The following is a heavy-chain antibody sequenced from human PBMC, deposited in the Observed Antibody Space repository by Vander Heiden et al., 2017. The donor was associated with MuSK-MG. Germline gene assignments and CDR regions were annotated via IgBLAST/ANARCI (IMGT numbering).Heavy chain of an antibody. J-gene: IGHJ3*02. CDR2: IIPIFGTA. D-gene: IGHD3-9*01. Sequence: QAQLVQSGAEVTTPASSVKLSCKASGGAFSSYAISWVRQAPGQGLGWMGGIIPIFGTANYAKKFQGRGTITADKSTSSAYLVLSSLRSDDTAVYDCARVPKYDDIGTGHDAFDIWGQGTMVTVSS. V-gene: IGHV1-69*06. CDR1: GGAFSSYA. CDR3: ARVPKYDDIGTGHDAFDI.